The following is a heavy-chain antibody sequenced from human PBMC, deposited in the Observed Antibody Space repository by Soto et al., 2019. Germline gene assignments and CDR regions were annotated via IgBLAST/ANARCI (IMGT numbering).Heavy chain of an antibody. D-gene: IGHD2-2*02. CDR3: AGCTNCYTRSGWYFDL. CDR2: ITPIFGAP. CDR1: GGTLNNYP. V-gene: IGHV1-69*13. Sequence: SVTVSCKTSGGTLNNYPISLVRQAPGQGLEWVGGITPIFGAPNFAQKFQGRVTIAADESPRTAYMELSSLTSEDTAVYYWAGCTNCYTRSGWYFDLWGRGTLVTSPQ. J-gene: IGHJ2*01.